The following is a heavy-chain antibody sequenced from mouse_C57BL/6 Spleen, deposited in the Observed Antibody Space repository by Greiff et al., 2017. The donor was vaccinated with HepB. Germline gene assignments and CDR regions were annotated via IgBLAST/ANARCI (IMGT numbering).Heavy chain of an antibody. J-gene: IGHJ2*01. D-gene: IGHD1-1*01. Sequence: EVKLVESGGGLVKPGGSLKLSCAASGFTFSDYGMHWVRQAPEKGLEWVAYISSGSSTIYYADTVKGRFTISRDKAKNTLFLQMTSLRSEDTAMYYCAKTYYDYWGKGTTLTVSS. CDR1: GFTFSDYG. CDR3: AKTYYDY. CDR2: ISSGSSTI. V-gene: IGHV5-17*01.